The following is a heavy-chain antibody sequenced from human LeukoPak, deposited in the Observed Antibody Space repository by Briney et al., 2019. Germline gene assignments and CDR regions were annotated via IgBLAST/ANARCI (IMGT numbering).Heavy chain of an antibody. D-gene: IGHD6-19*01. V-gene: IGHV4-39*01. CDR1: GGSISSSSYY. CDR3: ARQEEQWLATDY. CDR2: IYYSGST. Sequence: SETLSLTCTVSGGSISSSSYYWGWIRQPPGKGLEWIGSIYYSGSTYYNPSLKSRVTISVDTSKNQFSLKLSSVTAADTAVYYCARQEEQWLATDYWGQGTLVTVSS. J-gene: IGHJ4*02.